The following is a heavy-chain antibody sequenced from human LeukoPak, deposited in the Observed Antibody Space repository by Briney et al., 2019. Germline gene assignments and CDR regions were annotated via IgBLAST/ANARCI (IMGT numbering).Heavy chain of an antibody. J-gene: IGHJ4*02. D-gene: IGHD5-24*01. V-gene: IGHV3-53*01. CDR3: ARGGRDGYNSPFDY. CDR2: IYSGGST. CDR1: GFTVSSNY. Sequence: GGSLRLSCAASGFTVSSNYMSWVRQAPGKGLEWVSVIYSGGSTYCADSVKGRFTISRDNSKNTLYLQMNSLRAEDTAVYYCARGGRDGYNSPFDYWGQGTLVTVSS.